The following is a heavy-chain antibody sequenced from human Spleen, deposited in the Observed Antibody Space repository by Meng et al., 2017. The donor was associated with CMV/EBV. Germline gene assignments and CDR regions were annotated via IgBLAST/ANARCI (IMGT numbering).Heavy chain of an antibody. CDR1: GGSFSGYC. J-gene: IGHJ4*02. D-gene: IGHD3-22*01. Sequence: AGYGGSFSGYCWSWIRPPPGKGLEWIGEINHSGSTNYNPSLKSRVTISVDTSKSQFSLKLSSVTAADTAVYYCSRSGYFFSPSPFDYWGQGTLVTVSS. V-gene: IGHV4-34*01. CDR2: INHSGST. CDR3: SRSGYFFSPSPFDY.